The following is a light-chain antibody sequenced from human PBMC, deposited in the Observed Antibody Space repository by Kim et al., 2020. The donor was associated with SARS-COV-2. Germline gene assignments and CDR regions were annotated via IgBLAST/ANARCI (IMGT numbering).Light chain of an antibody. CDR3: SSYTSSSWV. Sequence: LTQPASVSGSPGQSITISCTGTSSDVGGYNYVSWYQQHPGKAPKLMIYDVSNRPSGVSNRFSGSKSGNTASLTISGLQAEDEADYYCSSYTSSSWVFGGGTQLTVL. CDR2: DVS. CDR1: SSDVGGYNY. J-gene: IGLJ3*02. V-gene: IGLV2-14*03.